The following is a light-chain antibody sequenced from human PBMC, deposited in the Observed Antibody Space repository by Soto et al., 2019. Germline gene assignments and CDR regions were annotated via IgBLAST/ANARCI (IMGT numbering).Light chain of an antibody. J-gene: IGKJ4*01. CDR2: GAS. CDR1: QSVGREY. Sequence: VLTQSPGTVSLSPGERATLSCRASQSVGREYLAWYQHKPGQAPRLLIHGASNRATGIPDRFSGTGSGTDFTLSINRLEPEDFAVYYCHQYGSFSFGGGTKVEI. V-gene: IGKV3-20*01. CDR3: HQYGSFS.